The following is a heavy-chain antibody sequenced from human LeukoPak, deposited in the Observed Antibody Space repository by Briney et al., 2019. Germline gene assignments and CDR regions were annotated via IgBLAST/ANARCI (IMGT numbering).Heavy chain of an antibody. Sequence: SDTLSLTCAVSGYSISSSNWWGWIRQPPGKGLEWIGYIYYSGSTNYNPSLKSRVTMSVDTSKNQFSLKLSFVTAADTAVYYCARRGGLTIFGVVMEYYFDYWGQGTLVTVSS. J-gene: IGHJ4*02. CDR1: GYSISSSNW. CDR3: ARRGGLTIFGVVMEYYFDY. D-gene: IGHD3-3*01. CDR2: IYYSGST. V-gene: IGHV4-28*01.